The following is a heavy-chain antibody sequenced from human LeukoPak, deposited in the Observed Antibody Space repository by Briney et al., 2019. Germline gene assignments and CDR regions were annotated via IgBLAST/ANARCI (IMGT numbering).Heavy chain of an antibody. V-gene: IGHV4-61*02. CDR1: GGSISSGSYY. J-gene: IGHJ4*02. D-gene: IGHD6-13*01. CDR2: IYTSGST. Sequence: PSQTLSLTCTVPGGSISSGSYYWSWIRQPAGKGLEWIGRIYTSGSTNYNPSLKSRVTISVDTSKNQFSLKLSSVTAADTAVYYCARDLLGAAAGTNYWGQGTLVTVSS. CDR3: ARDLLGAAAGTNY.